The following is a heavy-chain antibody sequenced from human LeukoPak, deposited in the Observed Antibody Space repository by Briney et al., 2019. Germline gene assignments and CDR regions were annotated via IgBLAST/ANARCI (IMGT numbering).Heavy chain of an antibody. CDR1: GFTFGDYY. J-gene: IGHJ4*02. V-gene: IGHV3-11*04. Sequence: PGGSLRLSCAASGFTFGDYYMSWIRQAPGKGLEWVSYISSSGRTTHYADSVKGRFTISRDIAKNSLFLQMNSLRDEDTAVYYCAKDAGPLKDSSGWYFDYWGQGTLVTVSS. CDR3: AKDAGPLKDSSGWYFDY. D-gene: IGHD6-19*01. CDR2: ISSSGRTT.